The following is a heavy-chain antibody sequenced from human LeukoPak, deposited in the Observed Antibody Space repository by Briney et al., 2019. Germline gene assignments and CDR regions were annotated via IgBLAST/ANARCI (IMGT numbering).Heavy chain of an antibody. CDR3: ARYYYDSSGYSHGMGV. Sequence: SETLSLTCTVSGGSISSSSYYWGWIRQPPGKGLEWIGSIYYSGSTYYNPSLKSRVTISVDTSKNQFSLKLSSVTAADTAVYYCARYYYDSSGYSHGMGVWGQGTTVTVSS. J-gene: IGHJ6*02. D-gene: IGHD3-22*01. CDR2: IYYSGST. CDR1: GGSISSSSYY. V-gene: IGHV4-39*01.